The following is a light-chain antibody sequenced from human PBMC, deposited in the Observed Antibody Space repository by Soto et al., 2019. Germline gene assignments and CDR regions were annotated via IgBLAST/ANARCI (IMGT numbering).Light chain of an antibody. Sequence: EIVLTQSPGTLSLSPGERATLSCRASQSVASSVAWYQQKPGQAPRLILYGASTRATGFPARFSGSGSGTDFTLTISSLEPEDFAVYYCQQRTNWLTFGGGTKVDI. CDR3: QQRTNWLT. CDR2: GAS. J-gene: IGKJ4*01. CDR1: QSVASS. V-gene: IGKV3-11*01.